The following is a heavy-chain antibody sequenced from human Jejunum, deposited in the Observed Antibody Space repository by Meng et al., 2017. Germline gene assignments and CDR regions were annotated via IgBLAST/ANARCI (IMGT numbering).Heavy chain of an antibody. Sequence: GGLLRLSCAASGFSFRSVWMHWVRQVPGKGLVWVSRIISDGSSITYADFVKGRFTISRDNDKSTLYLPMNSLRVEDTGVYFCARSGYRRSGIDPWGQGTLVTVSS. J-gene: IGHJ5*02. V-gene: IGHV3-74*03. CDR1: GFSFRSVW. CDR2: IISDGSSI. CDR3: ARSGYRRSGIDP. D-gene: IGHD6-13*01.